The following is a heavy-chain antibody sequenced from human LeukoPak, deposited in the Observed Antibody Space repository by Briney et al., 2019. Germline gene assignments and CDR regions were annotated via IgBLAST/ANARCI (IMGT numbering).Heavy chain of an antibody. CDR2: ISYDGTNK. CDR1: GFTFSSYT. CDR3: ARPPMTGKYSGSWYYFDF. J-gene: IGHJ4*02. V-gene: IGHV3-30-3*01. D-gene: IGHD6-13*01. Sequence: GGSLRLSCAASGFTFSSYTMYWVRQAPGKGLEWVAVISYDGTNKYYADSMKGRFTISRGNSKNTLYLQMNSLRTEDTAVYYCARPPMTGKYSGSWYYFDFWGQGTLVTVSS.